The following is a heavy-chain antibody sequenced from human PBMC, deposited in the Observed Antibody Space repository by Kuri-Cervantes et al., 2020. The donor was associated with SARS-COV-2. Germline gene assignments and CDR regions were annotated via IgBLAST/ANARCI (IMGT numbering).Heavy chain of an antibody. CDR1: GYTFTGYY. Sequence: ASVKVSCKASGYTFTGYYMHWVRQAPGQGLEWMGWINPNSGGPNYAQKFQGWVTMTRDTSISTVYMELSRLRSDDTAVYYCARSTPFRRLMVISQGGAFDIWGQGTMVTVSS. D-gene: IGHD2-8*01. V-gene: IGHV1-2*04. J-gene: IGHJ3*02. CDR2: INPNSGGP. CDR3: ARSTPFRRLMVISQGGAFDI.